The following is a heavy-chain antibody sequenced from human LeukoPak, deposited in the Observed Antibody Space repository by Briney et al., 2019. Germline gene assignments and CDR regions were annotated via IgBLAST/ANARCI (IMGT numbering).Heavy chain of an antibody. CDR3: ARDPSYYYDSSGYYRLAY. CDR2: INPNSGGT. J-gene: IGHJ4*02. Sequence: ASVKVSCKASGYTFTGYYMHWVRQAPGQGLEWMGWINPNSGGTNYAQKFQGRVTITADKSTSTAYMELSSLRSEDTAVYYCARDPSYYYDSSGYYRLAYWGQGTLVTVSS. D-gene: IGHD3-22*01. CDR1: GYTFTGYY. V-gene: IGHV1-2*02.